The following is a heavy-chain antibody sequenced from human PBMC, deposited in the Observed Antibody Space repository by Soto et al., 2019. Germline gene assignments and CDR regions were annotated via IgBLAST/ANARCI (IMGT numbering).Heavy chain of an antibody. CDR2: IYYSGST. CDR3: ATARIVGATDPFDY. Sequence: PSETLSLTCTVSGGSISSYYWSWIRQPPAKGLEWIGYIYYSGSTNYNPSLKSRVTISVDTSKNQFSLKLSSVTAADTAVYYCATARIVGATDPFDYWGQGTLVTVSS. J-gene: IGHJ4*02. D-gene: IGHD1-26*01. V-gene: IGHV4-59*01. CDR1: GGSISSYY.